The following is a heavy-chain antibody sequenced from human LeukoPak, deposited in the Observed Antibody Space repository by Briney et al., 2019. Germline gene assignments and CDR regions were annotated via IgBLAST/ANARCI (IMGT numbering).Heavy chain of an antibody. D-gene: IGHD5-18*01. CDR1: GFTFSSYA. J-gene: IGHJ4*02. CDR3: ARGSPLNTAMALAAFDY. V-gene: IGHV3-64*01. Sequence: GGSLRLSCAASGFTFSSYAMRWVRQAPGKGLEYVSDISSHGGSTYYANSVKGRFTISRDNSKNTLYLQMGGLRAEDMAVYYCARGSPLNTAMALAAFDYWGQGTLVTVSS. CDR2: ISSHGGST.